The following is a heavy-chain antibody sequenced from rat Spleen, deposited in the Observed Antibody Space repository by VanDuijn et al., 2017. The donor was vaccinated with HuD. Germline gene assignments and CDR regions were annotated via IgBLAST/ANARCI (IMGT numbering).Heavy chain of an antibody. V-gene: IGHV2-4*01. J-gene: IGHJ2*01. CDR3: ARGQGTTKGPFDY. D-gene: IGHD1-10*01. CDR2: IWNGGNT. CDR1: GFSLRSFG. Sequence: QVQLKESGPGLVQPSQTLSLTCTVSGFSLRSFGVSWVRQPPGQGLEWIGAIWNGGNTDYNSPLKSRLSISRDTSKNQVFLKMNSLQSEDTTTYYCARGQGTTKGPFDYWGQGVMVTVSS.